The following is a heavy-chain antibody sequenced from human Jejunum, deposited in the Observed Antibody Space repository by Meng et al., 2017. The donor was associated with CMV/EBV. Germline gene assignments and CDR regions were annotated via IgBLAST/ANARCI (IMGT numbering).Heavy chain of an antibody. CDR2: IRYEGTVQ. V-gene: IGHV3-30*02. CDR3: AKVGFGWHFVDY. D-gene: IGHD5-18*01. CDR1: AVTFSHYG. J-gene: IGHJ4*02. Sequence: QRVGVGGGGVQPRGTRNPSGGTSAVTFSHYGLQWLRQALGKGLEWVALIRYEGTVQNYADSVKGRFNISSDNSWNMLSLEMTSLRAEDSAVYDCAKVGFGWHFVDYWGQGTLVTVSS.